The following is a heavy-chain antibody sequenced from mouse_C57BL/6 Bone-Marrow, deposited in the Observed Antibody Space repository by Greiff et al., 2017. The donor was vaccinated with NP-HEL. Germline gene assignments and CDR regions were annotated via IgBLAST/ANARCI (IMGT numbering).Heavy chain of an antibody. J-gene: IGHJ4*01. V-gene: IGHV1-76*01. CDR3: ARRNYGSSYEGYAMDY. D-gene: IGHD1-1*01. CDR2: IYPGSGNT. CDR1: GYTFTDYY. Sequence: VQLQESGAELVRPGASVKLSCKASGYTFTDYYINWVKQRPGQGLEWIARIYPGSGNTYYNEKFKGKATLTAEKSSSTAYMQLSSLTSEDSAVYFCARRNYGSSYEGYAMDYWGQGTSVTVSS.